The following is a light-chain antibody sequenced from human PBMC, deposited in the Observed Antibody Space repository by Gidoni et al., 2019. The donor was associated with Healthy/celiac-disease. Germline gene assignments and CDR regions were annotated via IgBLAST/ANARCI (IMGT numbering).Light chain of an antibody. CDR3: QQYNSYWT. CDR1: QSISSW. V-gene: IGKV1-5*03. J-gene: IGKJ2*01. CDR2: KAS. Sequence: TCRASQSISSWLAWYQQKPGKAPKLLIYKASSLESGVPSRFSGSGSGTEFTLTISSLQPDDFATYYCQQYNSYWTFGQGTKLEIK.